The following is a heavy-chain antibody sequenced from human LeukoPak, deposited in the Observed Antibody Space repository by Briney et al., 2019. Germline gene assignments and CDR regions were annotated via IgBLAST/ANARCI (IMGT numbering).Heavy chain of an antibody. Sequence: PSETLSLTCTVSGGSISSYYWSWIRQPPGKGLEWIGYIYYSGSTYYNPSLKSRATISVDTSKNQFSLQLSSVTAADTAVYFCARVPPYNSGYGGFDYWGQGTLVTVSS. V-gene: IGHV4-59*01. CDR1: GGSISSYY. CDR2: IYYSGST. J-gene: IGHJ4*02. CDR3: ARVPPYNSGYGGFDY. D-gene: IGHD5-18*01.